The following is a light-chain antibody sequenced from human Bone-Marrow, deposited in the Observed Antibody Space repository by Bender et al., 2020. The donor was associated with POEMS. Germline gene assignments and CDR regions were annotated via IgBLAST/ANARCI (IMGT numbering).Light chain of an antibody. CDR1: KLGEEY. Sequence: SYELTQPPSVFVSPGQTATITFSGEKLGEEYACWYQQKPGQSPVVVIYQDTKRPSGIPERFSGSTSGNTASLTISGTQTMDEADYYCQSWGSNTAVFGGGTKLTVL. CDR2: QDT. J-gene: IGLJ2*01. V-gene: IGLV3-1*01. CDR3: QSWGSNTAV.